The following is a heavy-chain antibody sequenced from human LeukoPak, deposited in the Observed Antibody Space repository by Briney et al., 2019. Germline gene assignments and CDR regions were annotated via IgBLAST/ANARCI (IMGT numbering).Heavy chain of an antibody. CDR2: IRRTGGST. Sequence: GGSLRLSCAASGFTFSSYAMSWVRQAPGKGLEWASAIRRTGGSTYYADSVKGRFTISRENSKNTLYLQMNSLRAEDTAVYYCANTDYYDTSALDYWGQGTLVTVSS. D-gene: IGHD3-22*01. J-gene: IGHJ4*02. V-gene: IGHV3-23*01. CDR1: GFTFSSYA. CDR3: ANTDYYDTSALDY.